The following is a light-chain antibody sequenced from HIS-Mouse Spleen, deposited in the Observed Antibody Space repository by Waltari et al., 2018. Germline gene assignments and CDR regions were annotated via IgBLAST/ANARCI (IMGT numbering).Light chain of an antibody. CDR3: CSYAGSRTWV. J-gene: IGLJ3*02. Sequence: QSALTQPATVSGSPGQSITISCTGTSSDVGSYNLVSCYQQDPGKAPKLRIYEGSNRASGVYNLFSGLKTGNTASMTILGIQAEDEADYYCCSYAGSRTWVLGGWIKLTVL. CDR2: EGS. V-gene: IGLV2-23*01. CDR1: SSDVGSYNL.